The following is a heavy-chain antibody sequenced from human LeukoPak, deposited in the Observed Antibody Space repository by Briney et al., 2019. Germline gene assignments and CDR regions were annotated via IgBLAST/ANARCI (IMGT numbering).Heavy chain of an antibody. V-gene: IGHV1-8*03. D-gene: IGHD3-22*01. CDR1: GYTFTSYD. CDR3: AREYYYDSSGKTNAFDI. J-gene: IGHJ3*02. CDR2: MNPNSGNT. Sequence: ASVKVSCKASGYTFTSYDINWVRQATGQGLEWMGWMNPNSGNTGYAQKSQGRVTITRNTSISTAYMELSSLRSEDTAVYYCAREYYYDSSGKTNAFDIWGQGTMVTVSS.